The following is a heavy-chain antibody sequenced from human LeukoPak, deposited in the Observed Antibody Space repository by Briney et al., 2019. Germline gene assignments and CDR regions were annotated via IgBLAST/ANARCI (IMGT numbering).Heavy chain of an antibody. D-gene: IGHD3-16*01. J-gene: IGHJ3*02. CDR3: ARDRITDRLDAFDI. V-gene: IGHV4-59*01. CDR2: IYYSGST. CDR1: GGSLSGYY. Sequence: PSETLSLTCAVYGGSLSGYYWSWIRQHPEKGLEWIGYIYYSGSTNYNPSLKSRVTISVDTSKNQFSLKLSSVTAADTAVYYCARDRITDRLDAFDIWGQGTMVTVSS.